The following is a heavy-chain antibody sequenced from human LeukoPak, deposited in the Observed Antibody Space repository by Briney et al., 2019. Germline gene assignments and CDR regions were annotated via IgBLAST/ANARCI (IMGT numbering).Heavy chain of an antibody. V-gene: IGHV4-34*01. CDR1: GGSFSGYY. Sequence: SETLSLTCAVYGGSFSGYYWSWIRQPPGKGLEWIGEINHSGSTNYNPSLKSRVTISVDTSKNQFSLKVSSVTAADTAVYYCARRMGRRFGERYYYYHYMDVWGKGTTVTISS. J-gene: IGHJ6*03. D-gene: IGHD3-10*01. CDR3: ARRMGRRFGERYYYYHYMDV. CDR2: INHSGST.